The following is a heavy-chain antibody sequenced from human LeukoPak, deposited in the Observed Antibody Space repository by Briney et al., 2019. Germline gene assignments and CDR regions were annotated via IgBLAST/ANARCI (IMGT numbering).Heavy chain of an antibody. D-gene: IGHD3-22*01. CDR3: ATSYYESSGYLDWHFDL. Sequence: MSGGSLRLSCAASGFTFSDYYMSWIRQAPGKGLEWISYISSSGSTIYYADSVKGRFTISRDNAKNSLYLQMNSLRAEDTAVYYCATSYYESSGYLDWHFDLWGRGTLVTVSS. CDR2: ISSSGSTI. CDR1: GFTFSDYY. J-gene: IGHJ2*01. V-gene: IGHV3-11*01.